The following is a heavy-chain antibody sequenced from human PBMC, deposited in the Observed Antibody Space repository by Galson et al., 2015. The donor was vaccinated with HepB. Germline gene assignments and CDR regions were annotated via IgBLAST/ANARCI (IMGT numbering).Heavy chain of an antibody. V-gene: IGHV3-23*01. D-gene: IGHD1/OR15-1a*01. CDR1: GFTFSSYA. J-gene: IGHJ4*02. Sequence: SLRLSCAASGFTFSSYAMSWVRQAPGKGLEWVSTISGSGGRTYFLDSVKGRFTISRDNSKNTLYLQMTSLRAEETAVYYCAKDGVGTPYPASLDYWGQGTLVTVSS. CDR2: ISGSGGRT. CDR3: AKDGVGTPYPASLDY.